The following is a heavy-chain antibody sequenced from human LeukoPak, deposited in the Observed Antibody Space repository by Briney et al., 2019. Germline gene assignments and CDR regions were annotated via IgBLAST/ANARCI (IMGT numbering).Heavy chain of an antibody. Sequence: GGSLRLSCAASGFTFSSYSMNWVRQAPGKGLEWVSSISSSSSYIYYADSVKVRFTISRDNAKNSLYLQMNSLRAEDTAVYYCARAKKGGAADYWGQGTLVTVSS. CDR3: ARAKKGGAADY. V-gene: IGHV3-21*01. CDR1: GFTFSSYS. J-gene: IGHJ4*02. CDR2: ISSSSSYI. D-gene: IGHD1-26*01.